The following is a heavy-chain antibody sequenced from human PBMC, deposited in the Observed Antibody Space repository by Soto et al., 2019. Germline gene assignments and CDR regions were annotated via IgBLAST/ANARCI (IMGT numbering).Heavy chain of an antibody. CDR2: FFSDAER. Sequence: SGPTLVNPTETLTLTCSVSGFSLTNGRLGVSWIRQPPGKALEWLAHFFSDAERSYSTSMQSRLNMYKDSSGSQVVLTMTNMAPADTATYFCARMDGDYNYYGLDVWGHGIAVTVSS. J-gene: IGHJ6*02. CDR1: GFSLTNGRLG. CDR3: ARMDGDYNYYGLDV. D-gene: IGHD4-17*01. V-gene: IGHV2-26*01.